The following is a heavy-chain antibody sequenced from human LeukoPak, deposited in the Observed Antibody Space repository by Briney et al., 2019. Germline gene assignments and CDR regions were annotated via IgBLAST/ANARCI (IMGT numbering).Heavy chain of an antibody. CDR3: ATSVAVAGTAYYYYYYMDV. CDR2: FDPEDGET. J-gene: IGHJ6*03. V-gene: IGHV1-24*01. D-gene: IGHD6-19*01. CDR1: GYTLTELS. Sequence: ASVKVSCKVSGYTLTELSMHWVRQAPGKGLEWMGGFDPEDGETIYAQKFQGRVTMTEDTSTGTAYMELSSLRSEDTAVYYCATSVAVAGTAYYYYYYMDVWGKGTTVTVSS.